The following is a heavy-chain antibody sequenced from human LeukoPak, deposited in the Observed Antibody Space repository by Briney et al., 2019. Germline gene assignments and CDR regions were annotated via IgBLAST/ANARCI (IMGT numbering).Heavy chain of an antibody. CDR3: AKDPDSSGYQSYFDY. CDR1: GFTFSNSV. D-gene: IGHD3-22*01. J-gene: IGHJ4*02. CDR2: ISGSGGST. V-gene: IGHV3-23*01. Sequence: GGSLRLSCAASGFTFSNSVMHWVRQAPGKGLEWVSAISGSGGSTYYADSVKGRFTISRDNSKNTLYLQMNGLRAEDTAVYYCAKDPDSSGYQSYFDYWGQGTLVTVSS.